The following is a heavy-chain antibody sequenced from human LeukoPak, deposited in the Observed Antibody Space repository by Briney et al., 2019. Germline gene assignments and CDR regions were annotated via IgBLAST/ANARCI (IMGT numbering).Heavy chain of an antibody. Sequence: GGSLRLSCAASGFTFNSYAMTWVRQASGKGLEWVGRIRSKANSYATAYAASVKGRFTISRDDSKNTAYLQMNSLKTEDTAVYYCTSPSLAYCGGDCYSWGQGTLVTVSS. V-gene: IGHV3-73*01. CDR1: GFTFNSYA. D-gene: IGHD2-21*02. CDR3: TSPSLAYCGGDCYS. J-gene: IGHJ4*02. CDR2: IRSKANSYAT.